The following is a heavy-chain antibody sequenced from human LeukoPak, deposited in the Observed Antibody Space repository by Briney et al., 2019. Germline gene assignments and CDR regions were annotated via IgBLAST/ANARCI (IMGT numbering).Heavy chain of an antibody. D-gene: IGHD2-15*01. Sequence: GGSLRLSCAASGFTFSSYSMNWVRQAPGKGLEWVSSISSSSSYIYYADSVKGRFTISRDNAKNSLYLQMNSLRAEDTAVYYCARDPRYCSGGSCYSSIFEDAFDIWGQGTMVTVSS. CDR1: GFTFSSYS. J-gene: IGHJ3*02. V-gene: IGHV3-21*01. CDR2: ISSSSSYI. CDR3: ARDPRYCSGGSCYSSIFEDAFDI.